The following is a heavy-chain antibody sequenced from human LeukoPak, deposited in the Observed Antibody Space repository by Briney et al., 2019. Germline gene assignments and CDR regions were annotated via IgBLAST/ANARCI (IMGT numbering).Heavy chain of an antibody. CDR3: ARGGITMVRGVIITYNWFDP. CDR2: IIPIFGTA. Sequence: SVKVSCKASGGTFSSYAISWVRQAPGQGLGWMGRIIPIFGTANYAQKFQGRVTITADKSTSTAYMELSSLRSEDTAVYYCARGGITMVRGVIITYNWFDPWGQGTLVTVSS. J-gene: IGHJ5*02. CDR1: GGTFSSYA. D-gene: IGHD3-10*01. V-gene: IGHV1-69*06.